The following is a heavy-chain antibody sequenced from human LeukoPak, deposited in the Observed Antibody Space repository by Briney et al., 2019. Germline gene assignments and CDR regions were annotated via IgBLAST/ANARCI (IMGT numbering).Heavy chain of an antibody. Sequence: SETLSLTCTVSGGSVSSSRYYWGWIRQPPGKGLEWIGSIYYSGSTYYNPSLKSRATISVDKSKNHFFLKLSSVTAADTAVYYCASLFLGSGWTYYFDYWGQGTLVAVSS. J-gene: IGHJ4*02. CDR2: IYYSGST. CDR1: GGSVSSSRYY. V-gene: IGHV4-39*07. CDR3: ASLFLGSGWTYYFDY. D-gene: IGHD6-19*01.